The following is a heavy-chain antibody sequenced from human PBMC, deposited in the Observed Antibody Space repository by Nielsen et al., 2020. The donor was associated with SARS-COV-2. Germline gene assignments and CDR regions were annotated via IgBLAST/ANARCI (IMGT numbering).Heavy chain of an antibody. CDR3: ARDVSITIFEMVRSHFDY. V-gene: IGHV1-18*01. D-gene: IGHD3-3*01. J-gene: IGHJ4*02. Sequence: ASVKVSCKASGYTFSSYGISWVRQAPGQGLEWMGWISGYNGNTNFPHKLQGRVTLTTDTSTNTAYTELRSLRSDDTAVYYCARDVSITIFEMVRSHFDYWGQGTLVTVSS. CDR2: ISGYNGNT. CDR1: GYTFSSYG.